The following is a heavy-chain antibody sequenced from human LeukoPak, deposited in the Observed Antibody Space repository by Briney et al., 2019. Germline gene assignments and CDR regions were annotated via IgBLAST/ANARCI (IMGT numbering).Heavy chain of an antibody. CDR3: ARQSFLEWLGHLDAFDI. Sequence: GESLKISCKGSGYSFTSYWIGWVRQMPGKGLEWMGIIYPGDSDTRYSPSFQGQVTISADKSISTAYLQWSSLKASDTAMYYCARQSFLEWLGHLDAFDIWGQGTMVTVSS. J-gene: IGHJ3*02. CDR1: GYSFTSYW. V-gene: IGHV5-51*01. CDR2: IYPGDSDT. D-gene: IGHD3-3*01.